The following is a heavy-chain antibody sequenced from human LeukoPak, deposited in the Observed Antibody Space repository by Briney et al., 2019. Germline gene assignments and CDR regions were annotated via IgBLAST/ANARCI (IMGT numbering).Heavy chain of an antibody. D-gene: IGHD6-19*01. V-gene: IGHV3-30*04. CDR1: GFTFSSYA. CDR3: ARAMEQWLVPGGFDY. Sequence: GGSLRLSCAASGFTFSSYAMHWVRQAPGKGLEWVAVISYDGSNKYYADSVKGRFTISRDNSKNTLYLQMNSLRAEDTAVYYCARAMEQWLVPGGFDYWGQGTLVTVSS. CDR2: ISYDGSNK. J-gene: IGHJ4*02.